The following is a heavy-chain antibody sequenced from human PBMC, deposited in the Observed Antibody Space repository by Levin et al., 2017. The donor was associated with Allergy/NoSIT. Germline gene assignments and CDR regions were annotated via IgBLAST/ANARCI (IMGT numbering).Heavy chain of an antibody. D-gene: IGHD6-13*01. Sequence: SETLSLTCAVSGGSITSGIYSWSWIRQPPGKGLEWIGYIYRSGSTYYNPSLKSRVTVSVDSSKNQFSLTLTSVTAADTAVYYCAAFGSSWSGDWYFDLWGRGILVTVSS. CDR1: GGSITSGIYS. CDR3: AAFGSSWSGDWYFDL. V-gene: IGHV4-30-2*01. CDR2: IYRSGST. J-gene: IGHJ2*01.